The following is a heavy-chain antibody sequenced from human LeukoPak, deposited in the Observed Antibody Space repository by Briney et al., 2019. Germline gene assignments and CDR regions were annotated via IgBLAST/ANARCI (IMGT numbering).Heavy chain of an antibody. V-gene: IGHV1-8*03. Sequence: ASVKVSCKASGHTFTSSDINWVRQATGQGLEWMGWMNPNSGNTGYAQKFQGRVTFTRKTSTNTAYMELSSLRSEDTAVYYCARAPSRAFDIWGQGTMVTVSS. CDR2: MNPNSGNT. CDR1: GHTFTSSD. CDR3: ARAPSRAFDI. J-gene: IGHJ3*02.